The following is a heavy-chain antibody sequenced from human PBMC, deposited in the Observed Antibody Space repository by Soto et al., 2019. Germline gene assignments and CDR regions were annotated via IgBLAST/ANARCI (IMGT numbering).Heavy chain of an antibody. CDR1: GGTFSSYT. Sequence: SVKVSCKASGGTFSSYTISWVRQAPGQGVEWMGRIIPILGIANYAQKFQGRVTITADKSTSTAYMELSSLRSEDTAVYYCAREATVTTMDYWGQGTLVTVSS. CDR3: AREATVTTMDY. V-gene: IGHV1-69*04. J-gene: IGHJ4*02. CDR2: IIPILGIA. D-gene: IGHD4-4*01.